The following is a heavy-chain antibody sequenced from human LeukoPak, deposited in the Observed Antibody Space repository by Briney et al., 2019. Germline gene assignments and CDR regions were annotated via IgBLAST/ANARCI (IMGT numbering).Heavy chain of an antibody. D-gene: IGHD6-13*01. J-gene: IGHJ5*01. CDR2: ISASGNSR. CDR1: GFTFSDYA. V-gene: IGHV3-23*01. CDR3: VRDVAPSGTVWFDS. Sequence: GGSLRLSCAASGFTFSDYAMSWVRQAPGKGLEWVSGISASGNSRYFADFVKGRFTISRDNAKNTLSLQMNSLRVEDTAVYYCVRDVAPSGTVWFDSWGQGTLVTVSS.